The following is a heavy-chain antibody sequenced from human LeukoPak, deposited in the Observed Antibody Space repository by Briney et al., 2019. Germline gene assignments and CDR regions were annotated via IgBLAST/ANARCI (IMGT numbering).Heavy chain of an antibody. CDR1: GGSISSSSYY. J-gene: IGHJ4*02. V-gene: IGHV4-39*07. CDR2: IYYSGST. D-gene: IGHD2-21*02. CDR3: IVYSIVVVTAIPWGGPYY. Sequence: PSETLSLTCTVSGGSISSSSYYWGWIRQPPGKGLEWIGSIYYSGSTYYNPSLKSRVTISVDTSKNQFSLKLSSVTAADTAVYYCIVYSIVVVTAIPWGGPYYWGQGTLVTVSS.